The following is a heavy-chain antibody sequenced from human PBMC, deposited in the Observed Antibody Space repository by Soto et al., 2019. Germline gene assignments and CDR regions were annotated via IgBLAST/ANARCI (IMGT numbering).Heavy chain of an antibody. V-gene: IGHV4-31*01. D-gene: IGHD6-13*01. CDR1: GGSINSGGYY. CDR3: ARGYRQSGYSSSWVFDS. Sequence: QVQLRESGPGLVKPSQTLSLTCTVSGGSINSGGYYWNWIRQHPGKGLEWLGYMYYSGSTYYNPLRRRLVIISADTSENHFSLKLSSVTAADTAVYFCARGYRQSGYSSSWVFDSWGQGTLVNVSS. CDR2: MYYSGST. J-gene: IGHJ4*02.